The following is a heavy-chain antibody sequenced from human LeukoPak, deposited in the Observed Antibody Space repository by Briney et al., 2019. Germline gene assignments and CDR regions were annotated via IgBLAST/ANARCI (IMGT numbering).Heavy chain of an antibody. Sequence: ASVKVSCKASGYTFTSYGISWVRQAPGQGLERMGWISTFNGNTKYAQNLQGRVTMTTDTSTSTAYMELRSLRADDTSVYYCVRHFGYSSRWSGAYWGQGTLVPVSS. V-gene: IGHV1-18*01. J-gene: IGHJ4*02. CDR1: GYTFTSYG. CDR2: ISTFNGNT. D-gene: IGHD6-13*01. CDR3: VRHFGYSSRWSGAY.